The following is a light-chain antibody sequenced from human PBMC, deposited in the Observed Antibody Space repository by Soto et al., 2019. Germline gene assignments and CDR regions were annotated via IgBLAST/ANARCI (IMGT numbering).Light chain of an antibody. Sequence: QSVLTQPPSASGTPGQKVTISCSGSSSNIGTYSVSWYQQFPGTAPRLLIYSDNQRPSGVPDRFSASKSGASASLAISGLQSEDEADFYCAAWDESLNGCVFGTGTKLTVL. CDR3: AAWDESLNGCV. V-gene: IGLV1-44*01. CDR2: SDN. J-gene: IGLJ1*01. CDR1: SSNIGTYS.